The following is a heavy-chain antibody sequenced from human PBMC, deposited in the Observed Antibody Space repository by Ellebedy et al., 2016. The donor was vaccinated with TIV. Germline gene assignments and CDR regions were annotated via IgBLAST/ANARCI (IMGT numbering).Heavy chain of an antibody. V-gene: IGHV4-59*01. CDR2: IYSSGST. CDR1: GGSITSYY. Sequence: SETLSLTCTVSGGSITSYYWTWIRQPPGKGLEWVGYIYSSGSTNYSPSLNSRVTISVDTSKNQFSLKLTSVTAADTAVYYCARFDSELVTGDHYNYHMDVWGKGTTVTVSS. D-gene: IGHD3-9*01. J-gene: IGHJ6*03. CDR3: ARFDSELVTGDHYNYHMDV.